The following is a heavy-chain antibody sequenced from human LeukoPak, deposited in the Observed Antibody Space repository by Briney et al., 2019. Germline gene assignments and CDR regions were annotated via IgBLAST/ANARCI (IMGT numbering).Heavy chain of an antibody. D-gene: IGHD5-12*01. J-gene: IGHJ4*02. CDR3: ARARRDGYNYHFDY. CDR1: GGTFSSYA. V-gene: IGHV1-69*04. CDR2: IIPILGIA. Sequence: SVKVSCKASGGTFSSYAISWVRQAPGQGLEWMGRIIPILGIANYAQKFQGRVTITADKSTSTAYMELSSLRSEDTAVYYCARARRDGYNYHFDYWGQGTLVTVSS.